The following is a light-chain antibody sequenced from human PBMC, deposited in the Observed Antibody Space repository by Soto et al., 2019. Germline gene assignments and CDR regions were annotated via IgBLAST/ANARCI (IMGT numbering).Light chain of an antibody. CDR2: DAS. CDR1: QDVSHF. J-gene: IGKJ1*01. Sequence: DIQMTQSPSSLSASIGDRVTITCQASQDVSHFLNWFQQRPGKAPKLLIYDASTLERGIPSRFSGRGSGSRFTFTIPSLQPEDIATYYCQQYDRLPWTCGQGTKVEMK. CDR3: QQYDRLPWT. V-gene: IGKV1-33*01.